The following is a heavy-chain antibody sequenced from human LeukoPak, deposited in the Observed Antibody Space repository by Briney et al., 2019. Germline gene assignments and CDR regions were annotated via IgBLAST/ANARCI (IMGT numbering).Heavy chain of an antibody. Sequence: SVKVSFTASGGTFSIYAIGWVRQAPGQGLEWMGRIIPILGIANYAQKFQGRVTITADKSTSTAYMELSSLRSEDTAVYYCARDQGGATYWGQGTLVTVSS. D-gene: IGHD1-26*01. CDR3: ARDQGGATY. CDR1: GGTFSIYA. CDR2: IIPILGIA. V-gene: IGHV1-69*04. J-gene: IGHJ4*02.